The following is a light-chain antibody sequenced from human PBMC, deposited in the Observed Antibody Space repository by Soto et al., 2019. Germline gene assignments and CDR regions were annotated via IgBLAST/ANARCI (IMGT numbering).Light chain of an antibody. CDR3: QQFSSYSRT. V-gene: IGKV1-5*03. CDR2: KAS. Sequence: DIQMTQSPSTLPASVGDRVTITCRASQSINIWLAWYQQKPGKAPKLLIYKASSLESGVPSRFSGSGSGTEFTLTISSLQPDDFATYYCQQFSSYSRTFGQGTKVEIK. J-gene: IGKJ1*01. CDR1: QSINIW.